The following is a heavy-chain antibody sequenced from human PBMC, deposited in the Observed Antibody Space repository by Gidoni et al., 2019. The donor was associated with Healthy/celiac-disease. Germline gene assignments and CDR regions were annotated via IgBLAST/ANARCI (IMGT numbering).Heavy chain of an antibody. D-gene: IGHD2-21*02. CDR3: ARGRPVVTTGFDY. CDR1: GFTVSSNY. Sequence: EVQLVETGGGLIQPGGSLRLSCAASGFTVSSNYMSWVRQAPGKGLEWVSVIYSGSSTYYADSVKGRFTISRDNSKNTLYLQMNSLRAEDTAVYYCARGRPVVTTGFDYWGQGTLVTVSS. CDR2: IYSGSST. J-gene: IGHJ4*02. V-gene: IGHV3-53*02.